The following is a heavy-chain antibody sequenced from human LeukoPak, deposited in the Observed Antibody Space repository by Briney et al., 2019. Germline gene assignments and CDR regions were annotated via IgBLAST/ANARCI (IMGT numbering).Heavy chain of an antibody. CDR3: ARPYSL. D-gene: IGHD5-12*01. CDR1: GFTSSKYW. Sequence: GGSLRLCCAASGFTSSKYWMSWVRQAPGKGLEGVANIKEDRSEKYNVDSVKGRFTISRDKAKNSLSLRMNSVRAEDTSVYYCARPYSLWGQGTLVTVSS. CDR2: IKEDRSEK. V-gene: IGHV3-7*01. J-gene: IGHJ4*02.